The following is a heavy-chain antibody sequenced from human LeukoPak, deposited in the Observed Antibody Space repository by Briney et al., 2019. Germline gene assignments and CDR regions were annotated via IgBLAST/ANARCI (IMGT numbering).Heavy chain of an antibody. CDR1: GGSISSSNW. J-gene: IGHJ3*02. CDR2: IYDSGST. Sequence: SGTLCLTCAESGGSISSSNWWSWVRQPPGKGLEGIGEIYDSGSTNYNPSLKSRVTISVDKSKNQFSLKMSSVTAPATAVYYCARKHSGSNSSALDIWGQGTMPTVSP. D-gene: IGHD1-26*01. CDR3: ARKHSGSNSSALDI. V-gene: IGHV4-4*02.